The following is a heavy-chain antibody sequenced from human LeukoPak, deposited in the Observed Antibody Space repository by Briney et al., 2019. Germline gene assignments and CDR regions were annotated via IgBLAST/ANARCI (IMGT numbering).Heavy chain of an antibody. CDR1: GYSFTSYG. J-gene: IGHJ4*02. Sequence: ASVKVSCKASGYSFTSYGISWVRQAPGQGLEWMGWISAYNGNTNYAQKLQGRVTMATDTSTSTAYMELRSLRSDDTAVYYCARHGYTSGWYGFGCDYWGQGTLVTVSS. CDR2: ISAYNGNT. V-gene: IGHV1-18*01. D-gene: IGHD6-19*01. CDR3: ARHGYTSGWYGFGCDY.